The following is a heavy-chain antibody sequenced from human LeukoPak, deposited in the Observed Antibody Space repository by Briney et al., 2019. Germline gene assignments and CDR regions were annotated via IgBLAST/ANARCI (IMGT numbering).Heavy chain of an antibody. J-gene: IGHJ5*02. CDR2: INHSGST. V-gene: IGHV4-34*01. CDR3: AREEYYYDSSGLYLSWFDP. D-gene: IGHD3-22*01. CDR1: GGSFSGYY. Sequence: PSETLSLTCAVCGGSFSGYYWSWIRQPPGKGLEWIGEINHSGSTNYNPSLKSRVTISVDTSKNQFSLKLSSVTAADTAVYYCAREEYYYDSSGLYLSWFDPWGQGTLVTVSS.